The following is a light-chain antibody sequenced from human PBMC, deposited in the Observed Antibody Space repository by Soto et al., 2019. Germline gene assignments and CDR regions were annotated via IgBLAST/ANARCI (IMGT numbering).Light chain of an antibody. CDR2: LEGSGSN. Sequence: QLVLTQSSSASASLGSWVKLTCTLSSGHSTYIIAWHQQQPGKAPRYLMKLEGSGSNNKGSGVPDRFSGSSSGADRYLTISNLQSEDEADYYCETWDRNTVVFGGGTKLTVL. CDR1: SGHSTYI. CDR3: ETWDRNTVV. V-gene: IGLV4-60*03. J-gene: IGLJ2*01.